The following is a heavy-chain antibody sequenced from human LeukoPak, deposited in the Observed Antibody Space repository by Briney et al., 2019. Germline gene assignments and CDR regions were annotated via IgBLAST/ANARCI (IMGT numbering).Heavy chain of an antibody. Sequence: GGSLRLSCAASGFTFSSYAMHWVRQAPGKGLEWVAVISYDGSNKYYADSVKGRFTISRDNSKNTLYLQMNSLRAEDTAVYYCARDVGYDSTSRGAFDIWGQGTMVTVSS. V-gene: IGHV3-30-3*01. CDR3: ARDVGYDSTSRGAFDI. CDR1: GFTFSSYA. CDR2: ISYDGSNK. J-gene: IGHJ3*02. D-gene: IGHD3-22*01.